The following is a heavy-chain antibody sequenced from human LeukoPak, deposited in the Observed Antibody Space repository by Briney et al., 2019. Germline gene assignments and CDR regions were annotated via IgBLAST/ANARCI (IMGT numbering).Heavy chain of an antibody. J-gene: IGHJ4*02. CDR2: ISSSSSYI. D-gene: IGHD3-22*01. V-gene: IGHV3-21*04. CDR1: GFTFSSYS. Sequence: GGSLRLSCAASGFTFSSYSMNWVRQAPGKGLEWVSSISSSSSYIYYADSVKGRFTISRDNAKNSLYLQMNSLRDEDTAVYYCARDQDTNYYDSSGYPNWGQGTLVTVSS. CDR3: ARDQDTNYYDSSGYPN.